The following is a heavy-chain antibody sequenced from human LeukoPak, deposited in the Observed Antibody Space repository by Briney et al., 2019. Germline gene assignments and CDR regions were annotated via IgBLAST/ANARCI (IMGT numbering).Heavy chain of an antibody. Sequence: PGGSLRLSCAASGFTFSSYAMSWVRQAPGKGLEWVSTISGTGGSTYYADSVKGRFTISRDNSKNRLYLQMNSLRAEDTAVYYCARVSAAAKHYFDYWGQGTLVTVSS. CDR2: ISGTGGST. J-gene: IGHJ4*02. V-gene: IGHV3-23*01. CDR1: GFTFSSYA. CDR3: ARVSAAAKHYFDY. D-gene: IGHD6-13*01.